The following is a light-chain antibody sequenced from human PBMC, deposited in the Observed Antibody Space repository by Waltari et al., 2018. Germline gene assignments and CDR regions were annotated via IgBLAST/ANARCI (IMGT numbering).Light chain of an antibody. J-gene: IGKJ1*01. CDR3: HQYGSSSWT. CDR1: QSVTGTY. Sequence: EIVLTQYPGTLSLSPGERATISCRASQSVTGTYLAWYQQKPGQAPRLLIYGASSRAAGIPDRFSGSGSGTDFTLTITRLEPEDFAVYYCHQYGSSSWTFGQGTKVEI. CDR2: GAS. V-gene: IGKV3-20*01.